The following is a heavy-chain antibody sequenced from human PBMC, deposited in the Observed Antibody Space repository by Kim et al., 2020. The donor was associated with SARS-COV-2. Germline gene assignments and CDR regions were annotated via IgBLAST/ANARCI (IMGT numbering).Heavy chain of an antibody. CDR2: IIPILGIA. D-gene: IGHD3-3*01. V-gene: IGHV1-69*04. J-gene: IGHJ6*03. Sequence: SVKVSCKASGGTFSSYAISWVRQAPGQGLEWMGRIIPILGIANYAQKFQGRVTITADKSTSTAYMELSSLRSEDTAVYYCARYTFWSGYYKVNKDYYYYMDVWGKGTTVTVSS. CDR3: ARYTFWSGYYKVNKDYYYYMDV. CDR1: GGTFSSYA.